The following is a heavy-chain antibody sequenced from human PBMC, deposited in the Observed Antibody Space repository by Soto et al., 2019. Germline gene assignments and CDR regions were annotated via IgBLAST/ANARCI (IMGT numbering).Heavy chain of an antibody. CDR1: GGSISSYY. CDR2: IYYSGST. J-gene: IGHJ4*01. Sequence: SETLSLTCTVSGGSISSYYWSWIRQPPGKGLEWIGYIYYSGSTNYNPSLKSRVTISRDNSRNTLYLQMSSLRAEDTAVYYCAKRSYCPSTTCFDYWGQGTLVPVSS. V-gene: IGHV4-59*12. D-gene: IGHD1-26*01. CDR3: AKRSYCPSTTCFDY.